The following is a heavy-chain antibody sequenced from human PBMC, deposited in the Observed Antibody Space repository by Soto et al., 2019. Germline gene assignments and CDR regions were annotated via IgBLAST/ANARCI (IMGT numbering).Heavy chain of an antibody. D-gene: IGHD3-22*01. CDR2: ISAYNGNT. V-gene: IGHV1-18*01. Sequence: ASVKVSCKASGYTFTSYGISWVRQAPGQGLEWMGWISAYNGNTNYAQKLQGRVTMTTDTSTSTAYMELRSLRSDDTAVYYCARAPYYYDSSGYHPIDYWGHGTLVTVSS. J-gene: IGHJ4*01. CDR1: GYTFTSYG. CDR3: ARAPYYYDSSGYHPIDY.